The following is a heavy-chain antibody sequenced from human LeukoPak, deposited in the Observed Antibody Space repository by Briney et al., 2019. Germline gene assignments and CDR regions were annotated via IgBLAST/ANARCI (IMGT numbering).Heavy chain of an antibody. J-gene: IGHJ6*04. Sequence: GGSLRLSCAASGFTFDDYAMHWVRQVPGKGLEWVSLISWDGVSTYSADSVKGRFTISRDNSKNSLYLQMNSLRAEDTALYFCARVGRAYYYYGMDVWGKGTTVTVSS. CDR2: ISWDGVST. D-gene: IGHD3-10*01. CDR1: GFTFDDYA. CDR3: ARVGRAYYYYGMDV. V-gene: IGHV3-43D*04.